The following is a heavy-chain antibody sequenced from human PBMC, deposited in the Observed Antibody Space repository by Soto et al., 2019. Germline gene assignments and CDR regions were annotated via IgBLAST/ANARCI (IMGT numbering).Heavy chain of an antibody. D-gene: IGHD6-6*01. V-gene: IGHV2-5*02. Sequence: QITLKESGPTLVKPTQTLTLTCTFSGFSLTTSGVGVAWIRQPPGKALDWLALIYWDDDKRYSPSLKNRLTNPKNTPKTQVLLTTTTRPPGHPPKVYWAQIREYRVLDFWAKGKMVPLSP. CDR3: AQIREYRVLDF. CDR2: IYWDDDK. J-gene: IGHJ3*01. CDR1: GFSLTTSGVG.